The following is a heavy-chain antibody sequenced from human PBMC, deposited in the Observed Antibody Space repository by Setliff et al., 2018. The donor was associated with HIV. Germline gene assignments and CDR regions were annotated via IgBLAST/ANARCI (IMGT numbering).Heavy chain of an antibody. CDR1: GGSFSGYY. D-gene: IGHD1-1*01. CDR2: IYYSGST. Sequence: PSETLSLTCAVYGGSFSGYYWSWIRQPPGKGLEWIGSIYYSGSTYYTPSLDSRVTISVDTSKDQFSLKLRSVTAADTAVYYCARGASKELDYWGPGTLVTVSS. V-gene: IGHV4-34*01. CDR3: ARGASKELDY. J-gene: IGHJ4*02.